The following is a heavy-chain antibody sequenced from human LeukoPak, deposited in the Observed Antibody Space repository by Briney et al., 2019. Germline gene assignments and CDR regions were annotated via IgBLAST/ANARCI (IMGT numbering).Heavy chain of an antibody. CDR3: AKTGDGYNFFDAFDI. CDR2: IGHDGIEK. CDR1: GFTFRNYY. J-gene: IGHJ3*02. D-gene: IGHD5-24*01. Sequence: PGGSLRLSCTTSGFTFRNYYMSWIRQAPGKGLEWVANIGHDGIEKNYVDSVKGRFTISRDNSKNTLYLQMNSLRAEDTAIYYCAKTGDGYNFFDAFDIWGQGTMVTVSS. V-gene: IGHV3-7*03.